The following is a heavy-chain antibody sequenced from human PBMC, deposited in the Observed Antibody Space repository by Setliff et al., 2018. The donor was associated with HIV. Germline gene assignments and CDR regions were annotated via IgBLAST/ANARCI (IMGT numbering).Heavy chain of an antibody. V-gene: IGHV1-69*05. CDR3: ARGHSHGYGYSGSYGPFDI. Sequence: SVKVSCKASGGTFSSYAINWVRQAPGQGPQWMGGIIPMFGTLNFAQKFQGRVTISTDDSTSTAYMELNSLRSEDTAVYYCARGHSHGYGYSGSYGPFDIWGQGTMVTVTS. CDR1: GGTFSSYA. J-gene: IGHJ3*02. CDR2: IIPMFGTL. D-gene: IGHD1-26*01.